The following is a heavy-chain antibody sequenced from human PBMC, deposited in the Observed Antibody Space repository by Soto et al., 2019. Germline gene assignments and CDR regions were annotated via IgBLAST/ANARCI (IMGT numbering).Heavy chain of an antibody. J-gene: IGHJ6*02. CDR2: IYWDDDE. Sequence: ITLKESGPTLVKPTQTLTLTCTFSGFSLNTGGVGVGWVRQPRGKAMEWLALIYWDDDERYRPSLRSRLNITKDTINNPVVLTMTHMDPEATATYYCVRNWRYYGGDYYYGMDAWGQGTTVTVSS. CDR3: VRNWRYYGGDYYYGMDA. D-gene: IGHD3-10*01. CDR1: GFSLNTGGVG. V-gene: IGHV2-5*02.